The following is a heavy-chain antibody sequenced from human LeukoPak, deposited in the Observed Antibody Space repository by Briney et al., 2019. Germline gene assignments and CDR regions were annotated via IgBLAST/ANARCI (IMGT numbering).Heavy chain of an antibody. CDR1: GFTFTSYA. D-gene: IGHD3-3*01. Sequence: GGSLRLSCAASGFTFTSYAMSWVRQAPGKGLEWVSVISGSGGSTYYADSVKGRFTISRDNSKTTLYMQMNSLRAEDTAVYYCTKLRRQEWLPWYYFDYWGQGIRVTVSS. CDR3: TKLRRQEWLPWYYFDY. V-gene: IGHV3-23*01. CDR2: ISGSGGST. J-gene: IGHJ4*02.